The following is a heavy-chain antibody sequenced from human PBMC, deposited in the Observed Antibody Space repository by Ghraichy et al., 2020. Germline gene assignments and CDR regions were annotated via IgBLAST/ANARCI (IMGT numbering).Heavy chain of an antibody. V-gene: IGHV3-30*04. CDR1: GFSFSSHS. CDR2: ISSDGSNK. Sequence: GESLNISCAASGFSFSSHSMHWVRQAPGKGLEWVAVISSDGSNKYYRDSVKGRFTISRDNSKNTVYLQMNSLRADDTAVYYCAKEGGRLGEGAFDVWGQGTKVTVSS. J-gene: IGHJ3*01. D-gene: IGHD3-10*01. CDR3: AKEGGRLGEGAFDV.